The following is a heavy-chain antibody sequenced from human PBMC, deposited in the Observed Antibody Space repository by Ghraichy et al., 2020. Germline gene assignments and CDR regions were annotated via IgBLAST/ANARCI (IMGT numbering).Heavy chain of an antibody. CDR2: INTNTGNP. Sequence: ASVKVSCKASGYTFTSYAMNWVRQAPGQGLEWMGWINTNTGNPTYAQGFTGRFVFSLDTSVSTAYLQISSLKAEDTAVYYCARNADHYYDSSGYYTYYFDYWGQGTLVTVSS. CDR1: GYTFTSYA. CDR3: ARNADHYYDSSGYYTYYFDY. D-gene: IGHD3-22*01. V-gene: IGHV7-4-1*02. J-gene: IGHJ4*02.